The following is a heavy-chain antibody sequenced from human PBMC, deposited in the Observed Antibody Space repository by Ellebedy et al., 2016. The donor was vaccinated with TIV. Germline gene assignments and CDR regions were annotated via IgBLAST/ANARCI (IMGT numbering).Heavy chain of an antibody. J-gene: IGHJ2*01. D-gene: IGHD4-17*01. Sequence: GESLKISCAASGFTFSSYTLNWVRQAPGKGLEWVSSISTRSSYIYYADSVKGRFTISRDNAKNSLFLQMTSLRAEDTAVYYCARKVPAPTTVPPNWYFDLWGRGTLVIVSS. V-gene: IGHV3-21*01. CDR3: ARKVPAPTTVPPNWYFDL. CDR2: ISTRSSYI. CDR1: GFTFSSYT.